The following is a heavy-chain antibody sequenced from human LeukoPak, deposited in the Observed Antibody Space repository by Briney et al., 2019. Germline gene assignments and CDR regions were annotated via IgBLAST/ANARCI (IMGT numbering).Heavy chain of an antibody. CDR3: ARDSYSSGWYVTLI. V-gene: IGHV1-18*01. Sequence: ASVKVSRKASGYTFTSYGISWVRQAPGQGLEWMGWISAYNGNTNYAQKLQGRVTMTTDTSTSTAYMELRSLRSDDTAVYYCARDSYSSGWYVTLIWGQGTMVTVSS. CDR1: GYTFTSYG. CDR2: ISAYNGNT. D-gene: IGHD6-19*01. J-gene: IGHJ3*02.